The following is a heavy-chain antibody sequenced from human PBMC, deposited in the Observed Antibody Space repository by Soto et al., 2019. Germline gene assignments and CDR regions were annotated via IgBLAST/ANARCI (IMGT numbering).Heavy chain of an antibody. J-gene: IGHJ6*02. Sequence: QVQLVESGGGVVQPGRSLRLSCAASGFTFSSYGIHWVRQAPGKGLEWVAVISFDGTDKYYADSVKGRFTISRDNSKNSLYLQMNSLRTEDTAVYYCAKGIPHMDVWGQGTTVTVSS. CDR3: AKGIPHMDV. CDR2: ISFDGTDK. V-gene: IGHV3-30*18. CDR1: GFTFSSYG.